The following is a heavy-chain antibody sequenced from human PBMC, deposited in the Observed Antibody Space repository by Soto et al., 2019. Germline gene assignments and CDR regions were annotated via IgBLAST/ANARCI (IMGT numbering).Heavy chain of an antibody. D-gene: IGHD6-13*01. V-gene: IGHV4-4*02. CDR2: IYHSGST. CDR3: AERIAAAEGWFDP. J-gene: IGHJ5*02. Sequence: SETLSHTSAVSSGSIRSSNWWSWVRQPPGKGLEWIGEIYHSGSTNYNPSLKSRVTISVDKSKNQFSLKLSSVTAADTAVYYCAERIAAAEGWFDPWGQGTLVTVSS. CDR1: SGSIRSSNW.